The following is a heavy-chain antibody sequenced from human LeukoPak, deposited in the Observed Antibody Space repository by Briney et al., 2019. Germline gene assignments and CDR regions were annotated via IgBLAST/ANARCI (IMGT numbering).Heavy chain of an antibody. J-gene: IGHJ4*02. CDR2: ISFTRTT. CDR1: GGSASVYS. Sequence: PSETLSLTCTVSGGSASVYSWSWVRQPPGKRLEWIGYISFTRTTNYKHFHKSRITISLDTTNTHFSLTLSSLTDANTAVYYCARSPPGWYYDNSGQYYFDTWGRGALVTVSS. D-gene: IGHD3-22*01. CDR3: ARSPPGWYYDNSGQYYFDT. V-gene: IGHV4-59*08.